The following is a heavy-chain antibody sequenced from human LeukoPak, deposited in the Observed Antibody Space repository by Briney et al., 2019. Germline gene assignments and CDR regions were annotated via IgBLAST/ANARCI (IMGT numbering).Heavy chain of an antibody. CDR1: GGSISSGGYS. CDR2: IYHSGST. Sequence: SETLSLTCAVSGGSISSGGYSWSWIRHPPGKGLEWIGYIYHSGSTYYNPSLKSRVTISVVRSKNQFSLKLSSVTAADTAVYYCARGPPYDAFDIWGQGTMVTVSS. CDR3: ARGPPYDAFDI. V-gene: IGHV4-30-2*01. J-gene: IGHJ3*02.